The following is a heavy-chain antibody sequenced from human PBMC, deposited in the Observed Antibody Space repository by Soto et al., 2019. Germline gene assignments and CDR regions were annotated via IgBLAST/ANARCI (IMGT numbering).Heavy chain of an antibody. CDR1: GFTFSSYA. V-gene: IGHV3-30-3*01. J-gene: IGHJ4*02. CDR3: ARAVAVAGNPRGY. CDR2: ISYDGSNK. Sequence: GGSLRLSCAASGFTFSSYAMHWVRQAPGKGLEWVAVISYDGSNKYYADSVKGRFTISRDNSKNTLYLQMNSLRAEDTAVYYCARAVAVAGNPRGYWGQGTLVTVSS. D-gene: IGHD6-19*01.